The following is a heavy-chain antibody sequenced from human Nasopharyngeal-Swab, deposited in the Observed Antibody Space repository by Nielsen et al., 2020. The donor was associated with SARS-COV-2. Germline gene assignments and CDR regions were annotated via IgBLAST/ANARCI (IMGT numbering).Heavy chain of an antibody. D-gene: IGHD3-22*01. CDR2: ISYDGSNK. V-gene: IGHV3-30*03. Sequence: GGSLRLSCAASGFTFSSYGMHWVRQAPGKGLEWVAVISYDGSNKYYADSVKGRFTISRDNSKNTLYLQMNSLRAEDTAVYYCARDYDSSYWGQGTLVTVSS. CDR3: ARDYDSSY. J-gene: IGHJ4*02. CDR1: GFTFSSYG.